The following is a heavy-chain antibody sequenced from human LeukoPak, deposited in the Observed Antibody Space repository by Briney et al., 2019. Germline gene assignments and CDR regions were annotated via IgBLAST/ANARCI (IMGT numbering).Heavy chain of an antibody. J-gene: IGHJ6*03. V-gene: IGHV4-34*01. CDR3: ARGRHDITMIVVVMTSVSYYLDV. Sequence: PSDPLPHTCSVYGGHFSGYLWTWLPQSPGKGLEWIGYLNPSGNNYYIPSLKSRLTISVDTSKNQFSLKLRSVTAADTAVYYCARGRHDITMIVVVMTSVSYYLDVWGKGTTVTVS. CDR1: GGHFSGYL. D-gene: IGHD3-22*01. CDR2: LNPSGNN.